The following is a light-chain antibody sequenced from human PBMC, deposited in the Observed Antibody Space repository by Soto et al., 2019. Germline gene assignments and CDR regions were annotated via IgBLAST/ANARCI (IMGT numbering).Light chain of an antibody. J-gene: IGKJ1*01. CDR1: QSVSSY. CDR2: GAS. V-gene: IGKV3-15*01. CDR3: QQYYDWPQT. Sequence: EIVLTQSPATLSLSPGERATLSCRASQSVSSYLAWYQQKPGQAPRLLIYGASTRATGIPDTFSGTGSATAFTLTISSLQSDDVAVYYCQQYYDWPQTFGQGTKVDNK.